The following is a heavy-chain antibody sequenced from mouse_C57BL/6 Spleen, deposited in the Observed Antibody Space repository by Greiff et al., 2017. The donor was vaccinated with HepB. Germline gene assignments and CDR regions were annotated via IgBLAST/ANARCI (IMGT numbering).Heavy chain of an antibody. CDR3: ANYYGSRGAWFAY. V-gene: IGHV3-6*01. CDR1: GYSITSGYY. J-gene: IGHJ3*01. D-gene: IGHD1-1*01. CDR2: ISYDGSN. Sequence: EVKLMESGPGLVKPSQSLSLTCSVTGYSITSGYYWNWIRQFPGNKLEWMGYISYDGSNNYNPSLKNRISITRDTSKNQFFLKLNSVTTEDTATYYCANYYGSRGAWFAYWGQGTLVTVSA.